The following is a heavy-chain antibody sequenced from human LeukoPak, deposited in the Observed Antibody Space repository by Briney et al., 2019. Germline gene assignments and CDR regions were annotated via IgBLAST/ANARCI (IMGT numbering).Heavy chain of an antibody. D-gene: IGHD1-1*01. CDR2: INSYGSST. V-gene: IGHV3-74*01. J-gene: IGHJ4*02. CDR1: GFTFSSYW. Sequence: GGSLRLSCAASGFTFSSYWMHWVRQAPGKGLLWVSRINSYGSSTNYADSVKGRFTISRDNAKNTLYLQMNSLRAEDTAVYYCVRESTYSGTTHSFHYWGQGTLVTVSS. CDR3: VRESTYSGTTHSFHY.